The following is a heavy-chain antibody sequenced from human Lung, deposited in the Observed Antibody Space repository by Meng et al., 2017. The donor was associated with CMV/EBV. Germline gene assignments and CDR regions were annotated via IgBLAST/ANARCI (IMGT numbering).Heavy chain of an antibody. CDR1: GDSITNHNW. J-gene: IGHJ1*01. V-gene: IGHV4-4*02. D-gene: IGHD3-10*01. CDR3: LRRSGGSV. CDR2: IPHRGSS. Sequence: QVPLRQSVPALVKPSETLSVTCAVSGDSITNHNWWAWVRQPPGKGLEWIGEIPHRGSSAYNPSLKSRVSMSIDKSKNQFSLKLTSVTAADTAVYHCLRRSGGSVWGQGTLVTVSS.